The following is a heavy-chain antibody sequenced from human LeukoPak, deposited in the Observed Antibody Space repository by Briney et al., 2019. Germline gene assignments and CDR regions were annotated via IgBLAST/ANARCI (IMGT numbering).Heavy chain of an antibody. D-gene: IGHD3-10*01. V-gene: IGHV4-39*07. CDR1: SGSITRSSYY. CDR2: MYYSGST. Sequence: SETLSLTCTVSSGSITRSSYYWGWIRQPPGMGLEWIGSMYYSGSTYYNPFLKSRVTISVDTSKSQFSLKLSSVTAADTAVYYCAREMRSPRGGFDYWDQGTLVTVSS. CDR3: AREMRSPRGGFDY. J-gene: IGHJ4*02.